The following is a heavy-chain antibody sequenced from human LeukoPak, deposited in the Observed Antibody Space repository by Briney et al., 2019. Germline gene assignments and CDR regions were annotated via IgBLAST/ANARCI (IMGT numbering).Heavy chain of an antibody. Sequence: GGSLRLSCIASGFSFRNYAMTWVRQAPGKGLQFVSAISGSGGSTYYADSVKGRFTIARDNSNNTLYLQMNSLGAEDTAVYYCAKGQSAGTRVFRWFDPWGQGILVTVSS. D-gene: IGHD6-13*01. CDR2: ISGSGGST. CDR1: GFSFRNYA. J-gene: IGHJ5*02. V-gene: IGHV3-23*01. CDR3: AKGQSAGTRVFRWFDP.